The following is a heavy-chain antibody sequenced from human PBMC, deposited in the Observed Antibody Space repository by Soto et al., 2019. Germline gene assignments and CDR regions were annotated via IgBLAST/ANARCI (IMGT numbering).Heavy chain of an antibody. CDR1: GFTFSSYS. CDR3: ARTPRPDDADYAPEYFQH. J-gene: IGHJ1*01. D-gene: IGHD4-17*01. V-gene: IGHV3-48*01. CDR2: ISTSSSTK. Sequence: EVRLVESGGNLVQPWGSLRLSCAASGFTFSSYSMNWVRQAPGKGLEWVSYISTSSSTKYYADSVKGRFTTSRDNAKNSLYLQMYSLRAEDTAVYYCARTPRPDDADYAPEYFQHWGQGTLVTVSS.